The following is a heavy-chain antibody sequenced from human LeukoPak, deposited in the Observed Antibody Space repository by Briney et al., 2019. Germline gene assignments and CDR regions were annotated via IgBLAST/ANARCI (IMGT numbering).Heavy chain of an antibody. J-gene: IGHJ5*02. CDR1: GGSFSTFY. D-gene: IGHD3-10*01. CDR3: ASSYYA. Sequence: SSETLSLTCGVSGGSFSTFYWSWIRQPPGKGLEWIGEINHSGATSYNPFLKSRVNISVDTSNNQFSLKLTSVTAADSAVYYCASSYYAWGQGTLVTVSS. CDR2: INHSGAT. V-gene: IGHV4-34*01.